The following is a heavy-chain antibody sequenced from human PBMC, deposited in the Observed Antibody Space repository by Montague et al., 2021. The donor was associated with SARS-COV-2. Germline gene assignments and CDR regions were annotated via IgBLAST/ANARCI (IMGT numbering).Heavy chain of an antibody. J-gene: IGHJ6*02. D-gene: IGHD3-9*01. V-gene: IGHV4-31*03. CDR2: IYYSGST. CDR3: ARGVDWLSHYYYGMDV. CDR1: GGSISSGGYY. Sequence: TLSLTCTVPGGSISSGGYYWSWIRQHPGKGLEWIGYIYYSGSTYYNPSLKSRVTISVDTSKNQFSLKLSSVTAADTAVYYCARGVDWLSHYYYGMDVWGQGTTVTVSS.